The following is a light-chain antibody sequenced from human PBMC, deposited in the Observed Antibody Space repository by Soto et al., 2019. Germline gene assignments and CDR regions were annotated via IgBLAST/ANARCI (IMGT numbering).Light chain of an antibody. CDR3: AAWDDSLVV. V-gene: IGLV1-47*01. Sequence: QSVLTQPPSASGTTGQPVTISCSGSSSNIGSAYIYWYQHLPGTAPKLLIYRNNQRPSGVPDRFSASKSGTSASLAISGLRSEDDADYYCAAWDDSLVVFGGGTKLTVL. CDR1: SSNIGSAY. CDR2: RNN. J-gene: IGLJ2*01.